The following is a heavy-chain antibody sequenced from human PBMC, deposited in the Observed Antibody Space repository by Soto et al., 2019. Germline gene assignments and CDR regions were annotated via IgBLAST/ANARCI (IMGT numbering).Heavy chain of an antibody. CDR2: ISGSGGTT. V-gene: IGHV3-23*01. D-gene: IGHD2-2*01. CDR3: AKDRSSTSCYAFEY. J-gene: IGHJ4*02. Sequence: GGSLRLSCAASGFTFRNYAMSWARQAPGKGLEWVSAISGSGGTTHYADSVKGRFTISRDNSKNTLYLQMNSLRVEDTAVYYCAKDRSSTSCYAFEYWGQGSLVTVSS. CDR1: GFTFRNYA.